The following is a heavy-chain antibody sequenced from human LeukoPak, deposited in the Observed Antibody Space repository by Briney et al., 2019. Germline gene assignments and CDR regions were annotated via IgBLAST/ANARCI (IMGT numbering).Heavy chain of an antibody. V-gene: IGHV4-38-2*02. J-gene: IGHJ4*02. CDR1: GYSLSSGYY. CDR3: ARDSPTYYDFWSGYYTFDY. D-gene: IGHD3-3*01. CDR2: IYTSGST. Sequence: SETLSLTCTVSGYSLSSGYYWGWIRQPPGKGLEWIGRIYTSGSTNYNPSLKSRVTMSVDTSKNQFSLKLSSVTAADTAVYYCARDSPTYYDFWSGYYTFDYWGQGTLVTVSS.